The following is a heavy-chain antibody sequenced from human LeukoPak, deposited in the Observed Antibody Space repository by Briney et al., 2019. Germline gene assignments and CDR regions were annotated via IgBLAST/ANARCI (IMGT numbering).Heavy chain of an antibody. CDR2: IYYRGST. Sequence: SETLSLTCTVAGGSLSSSSYYWGWLRQPPGTGLEWLGSIYYRGSTYYNPSLKSRVTISVATSKNQFSLKLSSVTAADTAVYYCAREAGGYCSGGICYPMTSYWGQGTLVTVSS. V-gene: IGHV4-39*07. CDR3: AREAGGYCSGGICYPMTSY. CDR1: GGSLSSSSYY. J-gene: IGHJ4*02. D-gene: IGHD2-15*01.